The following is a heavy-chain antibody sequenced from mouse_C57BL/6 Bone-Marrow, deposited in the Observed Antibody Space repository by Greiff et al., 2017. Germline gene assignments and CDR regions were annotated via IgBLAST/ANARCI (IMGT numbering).Heavy chain of an antibody. V-gene: IGHV5-12*01. J-gene: IGHJ4*01. CDR3: ARRVRQGAMDY. CDR1: GFTFSDYY. CDR2: ISNGGGST. D-gene: IGHD1-2*01. Sequence: EVKLEESGGGLVQPGGSLKLSCAASGFTFSDYYMYWVRQTPEKRLEWVAYISNGGGSTYYPDTVKGRFTISRDNAKNTLYLQMSRLKSEDTAMYYCARRVRQGAMDYWGQGTSVTVSS.